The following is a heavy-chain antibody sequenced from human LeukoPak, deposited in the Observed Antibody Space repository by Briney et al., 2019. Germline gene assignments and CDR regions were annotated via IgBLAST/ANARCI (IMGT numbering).Heavy chain of an antibody. CDR3: ARERYSSGRGDHLYFDL. J-gene: IGHJ2*01. D-gene: IGHD6-19*01. V-gene: IGHV3-33*08. CDR1: GFTFSSYG. CDR2: MWYDGSNK. Sequence: GGSLRLSCAASGFTFSSYGVHWVRQAPGKGLEWVGVMWYDGSNKYYADSVKRRFTISRDNSKNTLYLQKDSLRAENTAVYYCARERYSSGRGDHLYFDLWGRGTLVTVSS.